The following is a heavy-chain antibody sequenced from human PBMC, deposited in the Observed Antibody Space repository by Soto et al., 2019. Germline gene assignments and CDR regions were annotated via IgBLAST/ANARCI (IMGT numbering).Heavy chain of an antibody. CDR3: VTESGDNWTYEVY. CDR2: VNTRGTS. J-gene: IGHJ4*02. V-gene: IGHV4-4*07. D-gene: IGHD1-7*01. Sequence: QVQLQESGPGLVKPSETLSLTCTVSGASISHYSCSWIRQSAGKGLEWIGRVNTRGTSHYNPSLRSRVAVSVDKSRNQFSLRVTSVIAADTALYYCVTESGDNWTYEVYWGQGTPVTVSS. CDR1: GASISHYS.